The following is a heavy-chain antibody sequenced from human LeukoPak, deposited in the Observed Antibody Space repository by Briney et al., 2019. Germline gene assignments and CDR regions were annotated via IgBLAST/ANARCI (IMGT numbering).Heavy chain of an antibody. CDR3: ARDRAAAGTRQLPFDY. CDR1: GYILTELL. CDR2: FDPEDGET. J-gene: IGHJ4*02. V-gene: IGHV1-24*01. Sequence: ASVKVSCKVSGYILTELLMHWVRQAPGKGLEWMGGFDPEDGETIYAQKFQGRVTMTEDTSTDTAYMELSSLRPEDTAVYYCARDRAAAGTRQLPFDYWGQGTLVTVSS. D-gene: IGHD6-13*01.